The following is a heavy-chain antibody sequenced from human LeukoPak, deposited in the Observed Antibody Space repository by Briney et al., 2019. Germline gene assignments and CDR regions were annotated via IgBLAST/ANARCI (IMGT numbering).Heavy chain of an antibody. V-gene: IGHV3-23*01. CDR3: AAARGYSSGFDY. CDR2: ISGNGAYT. D-gene: IGHD6-19*01. CDR1: GXTFSSYA. J-gene: IGHJ4*02. Sequence: PGGSLRLSWAASGXTFSSYAMSWVRQAPGKGLEWVSGISGNGAYTYYADSVKGRFTISRDNSKNTLYLQMNSLRAEDTAVYYCAAARGYSSGFDYWGQGTLATVSS.